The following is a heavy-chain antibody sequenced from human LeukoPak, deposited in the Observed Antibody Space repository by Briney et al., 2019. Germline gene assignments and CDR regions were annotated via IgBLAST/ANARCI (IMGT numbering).Heavy chain of an antibody. CDR1: GGSISSYY. Sequence: SETLSLTCSVSGGSISSYYWSWIRQPPGKGLEWIGYIYHSGSTNYNPSLRSRVTISVNTSKNQLSLNLSSVTAADTAVYYCARVEYSSSSYYYYGMDVWGQGTTVTVSS. V-gene: IGHV4-59*01. J-gene: IGHJ6*02. CDR2: IYHSGST. D-gene: IGHD6-6*01. CDR3: ARVEYSSSSYYYYGMDV.